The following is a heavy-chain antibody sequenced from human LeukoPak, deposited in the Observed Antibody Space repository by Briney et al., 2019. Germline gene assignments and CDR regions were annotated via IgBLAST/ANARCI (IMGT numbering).Heavy chain of an antibody. J-gene: IGHJ3*01. CDR3: ARGDFWSGDYTDAFDV. V-gene: IGHV3-7*04. CDR2: IQPDGSQK. Sequence: GGSLRLSCAASGFTFSSYWMSWVRQAPGRGLEWVANIQPDGSQKYSIDSVKGRFTISRDNTRNSPHLQMNSLRAEDTAVYYCARGDFWSGDYTDAFDVWGQGTKVTVSS. CDR1: GFTFSSYW. D-gene: IGHD3-3*01.